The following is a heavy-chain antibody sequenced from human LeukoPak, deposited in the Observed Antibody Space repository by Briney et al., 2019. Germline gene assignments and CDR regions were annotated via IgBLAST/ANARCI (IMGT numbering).Heavy chain of an antibody. CDR2: INPNSGGT. J-gene: IGHJ4*02. V-gene: IGHV1-2*02. CDR1: GYTFTSYG. D-gene: IGHD5-24*01. CDR3: ARDMDGSPDY. Sequence: ASVKVSCKASGYTFTSYGISWVRQAPGQGLEWMGWINPNSGGTNYAQKFQGRVTMTRDTSISTAYMELSRLRSDDTAVYYCARDMDGSPDYWGQGTLVTVSS.